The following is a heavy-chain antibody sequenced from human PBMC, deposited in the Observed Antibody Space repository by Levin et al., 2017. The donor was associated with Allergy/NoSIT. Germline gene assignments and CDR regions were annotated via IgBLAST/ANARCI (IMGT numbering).Heavy chain of an antibody. J-gene: IGHJ4*02. CDR1: GFTVSTNY. Sequence: SCVVSGFTVSTNYMSWVRQAPGKGLEWVSFIYSDGNTYYADSVKGRFTISRDNSKNTLYLQMNNLRAEDTAVYYCARSHSSGYYYASDYWGQGTLVTVSS. V-gene: IGHV3-66*01. D-gene: IGHD3-22*01. CDR3: ARSHSSGYYYASDY. CDR2: IYSDGNT.